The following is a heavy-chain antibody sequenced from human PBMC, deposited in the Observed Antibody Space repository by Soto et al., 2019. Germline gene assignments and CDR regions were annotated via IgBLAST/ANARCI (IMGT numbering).Heavy chain of an antibody. V-gene: IGHV1-18*01. CDR2: ISTYNGNP. CDR3: ARAPLYSTSPKSAFDI. CDR1: GYTFTSYG. J-gene: IGHJ3*02. Sequence: GPEVKKPGASVKVSCKASGYTFTSYGISWVRQAPGQGLEWMGWISTYNGNPNYAQKLQGRVTMTTDTSMSTAYMELRSLRSDDTAVFYCARAPLYSTSPKSAFDIWGQGTVVTVSS. D-gene: IGHD6-6*01.